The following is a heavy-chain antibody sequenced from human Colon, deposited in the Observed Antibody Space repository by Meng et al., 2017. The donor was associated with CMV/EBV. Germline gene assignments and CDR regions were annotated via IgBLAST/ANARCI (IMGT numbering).Heavy chain of an antibody. V-gene: IGHV3-23*01. D-gene: IGHD1-1*01. CDR1: GFIFKNYA. J-gene: IGHJ4*02. Sequence: EVSVLECGGGYLQRGGPRSLSCAAFGFIFKNYALAWVRQAPGKGLEWVSSISASGATTYYADSVRGRFTISRDNSRDTVYLQMTSLRAEDTAVYYCATVTGTLDPFHYWGQGTLVTVSS. CDR3: ATVTGTLDPFHY. CDR2: ISASGATT.